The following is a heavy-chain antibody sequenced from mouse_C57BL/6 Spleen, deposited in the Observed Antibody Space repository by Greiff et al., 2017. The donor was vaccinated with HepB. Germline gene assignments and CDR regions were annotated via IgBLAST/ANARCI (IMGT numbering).Heavy chain of an antibody. D-gene: IGHD1-1*01. V-gene: IGHV5-16*01. CDR3: ARERFITTVVATSYWYFDV. J-gene: IGHJ1*03. CDR1: GFTFSDYY. Sequence: DVKLVESEGGLVQPGSSMKLSCTASGFTFSDYYMAWVRQVPEKGLEWVANINYDGSSTYYLDSLKSRFIISRDNAKNILYLQMSSLKSEDTATYYCARERFITTVVATSYWYFDVWGTGTPVTVSS. CDR2: INYDGSST.